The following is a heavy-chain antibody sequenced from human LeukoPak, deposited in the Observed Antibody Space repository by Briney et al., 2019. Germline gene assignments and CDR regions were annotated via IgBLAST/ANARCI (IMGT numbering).Heavy chain of an antibody. CDR2: ITSSGGST. CDR1: GFTFSNYG. D-gene: IGHD6-19*01. CDR3: AKGSSGWHFSYYSSYMDV. Sequence: GGSLRLSCAASGFTFSNYGMSWVRQPSGKGLEWVSAITSSGGSTYYADSVKGRFTISRDNSKNTLYLQMNSPRAEDTAVYYCAKGSSGWHFSYYSSYMDVWGKGTTVTISS. J-gene: IGHJ6*03. V-gene: IGHV3-23*01.